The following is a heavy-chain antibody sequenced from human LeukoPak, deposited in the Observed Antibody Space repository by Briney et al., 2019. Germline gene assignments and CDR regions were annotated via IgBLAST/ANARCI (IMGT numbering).Heavy chain of an antibody. CDR3: ARSPPYGSGVDY. Sequence: GGSLRLSCAASGFTVSSNYMSWVRQAPGKGLEWVSVIYSGGSTYYADSVKGRFTISRDNSKNTLYLQMNSLRAEDTAVYYCARSPPYGSGVDYWGQGTLVTVSS. D-gene: IGHD3-10*01. J-gene: IGHJ4*02. V-gene: IGHV3-53*01. CDR1: GFTVSSNY. CDR2: IYSGGST.